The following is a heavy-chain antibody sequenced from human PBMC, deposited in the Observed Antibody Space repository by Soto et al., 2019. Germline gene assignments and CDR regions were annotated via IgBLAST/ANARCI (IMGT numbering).Heavy chain of an antibody. CDR3: ARQGSYGDHDY. J-gene: IGHJ4*02. Sequence: EVQLVESGGGLVKPGGSLRLSCAASGFTFSSYSINWVRQAPGKGLEWVSSISSSSSYIYYADSVKGRFTISRDNAKNPLYLQMNSLSAEDTAMYYCARQGSYGDHDYWGQGTLVTVSS. D-gene: IGHD4-17*01. V-gene: IGHV3-21*01. CDR1: GFTFSSYS. CDR2: ISSSSSYI.